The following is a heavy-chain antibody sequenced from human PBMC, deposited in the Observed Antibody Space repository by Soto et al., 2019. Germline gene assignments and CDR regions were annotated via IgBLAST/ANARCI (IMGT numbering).Heavy chain of an antibody. Sequence: QVQLQESGPGLVKPSETLSLTCTVSGGSISSYYWSWIRQPPGKGLEWIGYIYYSGSTNYNPSLKSRVTISVDPSKNQFSLKLSSVTAADTAVYYCARVAAAVDYWGQGTLVTVSS. D-gene: IGHD6-13*01. CDR3: ARVAAAVDY. V-gene: IGHV4-59*01. J-gene: IGHJ4*02. CDR1: GGSISSYY. CDR2: IYYSGST.